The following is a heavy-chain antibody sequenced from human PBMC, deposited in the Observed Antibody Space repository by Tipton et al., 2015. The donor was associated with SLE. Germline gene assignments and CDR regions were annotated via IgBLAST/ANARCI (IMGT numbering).Heavy chain of an antibody. V-gene: IGHV4-39*07. J-gene: IGHJ4*02. D-gene: IGHD2-8*01. CDR3: VRLRSKVLIDY. Sequence: TLSLTCTVSGGSVSSGSYYWAWIRHPPGKGPEWIGIIYYSGSTYYYPSLKSRITISVDTAKNQISLEVRSVTAADTAVYYCVRLRSKVLIDYWGQGTLVTVSS. CDR2: IYYSGST. CDR1: GGSVSSGSYY.